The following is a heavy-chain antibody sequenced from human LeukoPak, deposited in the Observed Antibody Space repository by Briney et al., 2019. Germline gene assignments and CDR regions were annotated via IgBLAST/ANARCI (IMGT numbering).Heavy chain of an antibody. CDR2: FDPEDGET. CDR3: ATEGFRFHVPAAPSDAFDI. J-gene: IGHJ3*02. CDR1: GYTLTELS. V-gene: IGHV1-24*01. D-gene: IGHD2-2*01. Sequence: GASVKVSCKVSGYTLTELSMHWVRQAPGKGLEWMGGFDPEDGETIYAQKFQGRVTMTEDTSTDTAYMELSSLRSEDTAVYYCATEGFRFHVPAAPSDAFDIWGQGTMVTVSS.